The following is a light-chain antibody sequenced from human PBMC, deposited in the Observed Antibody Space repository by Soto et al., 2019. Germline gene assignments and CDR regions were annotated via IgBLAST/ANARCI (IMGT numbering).Light chain of an antibody. Sequence: ALTQSPGTLSSSPGERATLSCRASQAVSSNYLAWYQQKPGQAPRLLISGASGRETGVPDRFSGSGAGTEFTLTIDRLESEDVAVDFCQQYGDLPWTFGQGTKVDIK. CDR3: QQYGDLPWT. CDR1: QAVSSNY. J-gene: IGKJ1*01. CDR2: GAS. V-gene: IGKV3-20*01.